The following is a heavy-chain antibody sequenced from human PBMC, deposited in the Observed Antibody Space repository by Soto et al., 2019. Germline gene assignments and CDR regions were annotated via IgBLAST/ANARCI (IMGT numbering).Heavy chain of an antibody. CDR1: GFTFSSYG. D-gene: IGHD3-10*01. Sequence: ESGGGVVQPGRSLRLSCAASGFTFSSYGMHWVRQAPGKGLEWVAVIWYDGSNKYYADSVKGRFTISRDNSKNTLYLQMNSLRAEDTAVYYCARDEGGLWFGELNSYYFDYWGQGTLVTVSS. V-gene: IGHV3-33*01. CDR3: ARDEGGLWFGELNSYYFDY. J-gene: IGHJ4*02. CDR2: IWYDGSNK.